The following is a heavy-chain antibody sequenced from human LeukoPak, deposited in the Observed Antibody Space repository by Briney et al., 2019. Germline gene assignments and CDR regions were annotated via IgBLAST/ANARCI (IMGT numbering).Heavy chain of an antibody. J-gene: IGHJ4*02. V-gene: IGHV4-39*01. CDR3: ASIADRSTNFDY. D-gene: IGHD6-13*01. Sequence: SETLSLTCSVSGGSISSSSYYWGWIRQPPGKGLEWIGSIYYSGRTYYKPSLKGRATISVDTSKNQFSLKLRSVTAADTAVYYCASIADRSTNFDYWGQGTLVTVSS. CDR2: IYYSGRT. CDR1: GGSISSSSYY.